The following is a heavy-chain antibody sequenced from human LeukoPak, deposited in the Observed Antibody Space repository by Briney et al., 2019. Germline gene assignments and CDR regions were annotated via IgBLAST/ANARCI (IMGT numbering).Heavy chain of an antibody. CDR3: ARGYTNYGYVFDI. CDR1: GFTFSSYS. D-gene: IGHD4-11*01. CDR2: ISSSSSYI. V-gene: IGHV3-21*04. J-gene: IGHJ3*02. Sequence: GGSLRLSCAGSGFTFSSYSMNWVRQAPGKGLEWVSSISSSSSYIYYADSVKGRFTISRDNARNSLYLQMNNLRVEDTAVYYCARGYTNYGYVFDIWGEGTMVTGSS.